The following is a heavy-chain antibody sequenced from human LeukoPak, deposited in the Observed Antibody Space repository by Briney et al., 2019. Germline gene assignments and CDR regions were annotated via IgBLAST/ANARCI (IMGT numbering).Heavy chain of an antibody. J-gene: IGHJ4*02. Sequence: GGSLRLSCAASGFTFSSYWMHWVRHAPGKGLVWVSRINSDGSSTSYADSVKGRFTISRVNAKNTLYLQMNSLRAEDTAVYYCARDGDYGDRFDYWGQGTLVTVSA. CDR2: INSDGSST. D-gene: IGHD4-17*01. CDR1: GFTFSSYW. CDR3: ARDGDYGDRFDY. V-gene: IGHV3-74*01.